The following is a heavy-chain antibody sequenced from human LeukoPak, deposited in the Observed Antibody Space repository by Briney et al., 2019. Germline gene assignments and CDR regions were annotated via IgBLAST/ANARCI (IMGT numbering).Heavy chain of an antibody. CDR2: INHSGSA. Sequence: PSETLSLTCAVSGGSFSAYYWTWIRQPPGKGLEWIGEINHSGSANYNPSLKSRVTISLDTSKNQFSLRLSSVTAADTAVYYCARVYSNYVPWFDPWGQGTLVTVSS. CDR3: ARVYSNYVPWFDP. V-gene: IGHV4-34*01. CDR1: GGSFSAYY. D-gene: IGHD4-11*01. J-gene: IGHJ5*02.